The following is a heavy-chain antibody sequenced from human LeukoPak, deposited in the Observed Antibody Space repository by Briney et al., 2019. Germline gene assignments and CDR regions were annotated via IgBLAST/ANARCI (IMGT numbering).Heavy chain of an antibody. D-gene: IGHD6-13*01. CDR2: LRNDGRSK. Sequence: QPGGSLRLSCAASGFTFSNYDMHWVRQAPGKGLEWVASLRNDGRSKYYADSVKGRFTISTDNSKNTLHLLMNSLRVEDTAVYYCARDLASTGTQGWFDPWGQGTLVIVSS. J-gene: IGHJ5*02. CDR3: ARDLASTGTQGWFDP. V-gene: IGHV3-30*02. CDR1: GFTFSNYD.